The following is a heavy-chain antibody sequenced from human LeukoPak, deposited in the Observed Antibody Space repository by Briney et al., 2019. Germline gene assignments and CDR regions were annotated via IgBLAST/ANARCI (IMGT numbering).Heavy chain of an antibody. CDR3: ARDRAMATIGSDYYYGMDV. Sequence: GGSLRLSCAASGFTFSNYAMHWVRQAPGKGLTWLAVISYDGSNKYYADSVKGRFTISRDNSKNTLYLQMNSLRAEDTAVYYCARDRAMATIGSDYYYGMDVWGQGTTVTVSS. V-gene: IGHV3-30-3*01. CDR1: GFTFSNYA. J-gene: IGHJ6*02. CDR2: ISYDGSNK. D-gene: IGHD5-24*01.